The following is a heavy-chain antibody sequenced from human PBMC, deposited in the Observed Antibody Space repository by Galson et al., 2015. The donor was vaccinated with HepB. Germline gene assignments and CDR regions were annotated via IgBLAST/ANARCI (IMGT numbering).Heavy chain of an antibody. CDR2: ISWNSGTI. CDR1: GFTFDDYA. CDR3: AKYRGSSIFGSGAFDI. Sequence: SLRLSCAASGFTFDDYAMHWVRQVPGKGLEWVSGISWNSGTIDYVDSVKGRFTISRDNAKNSLYLQMSSLRPEDTALYFCAKYRGSSIFGSGAFDIWGLGTMVTVSS. D-gene: IGHD3-3*02. J-gene: IGHJ3*02. V-gene: IGHV3-9*01.